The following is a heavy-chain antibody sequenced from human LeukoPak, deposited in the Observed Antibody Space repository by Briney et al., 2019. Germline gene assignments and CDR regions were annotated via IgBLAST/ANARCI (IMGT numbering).Heavy chain of an antibody. CDR1: GGSFSGYY. V-gene: IGHV4-59*01. CDR2: IYYSGST. Sequence: SETLSLTCAVYGGSFSGYYWSWIRQPPGKGLEWIGYIYYSGSTNYNPSLKSRVTISVDTSKNQFSLKLSSVTAADTAVYYCAREFGYSYGSGFDYWGQGTLVTVSS. CDR3: AREFGYSYGSGFDY. J-gene: IGHJ4*02. D-gene: IGHD5-18*01.